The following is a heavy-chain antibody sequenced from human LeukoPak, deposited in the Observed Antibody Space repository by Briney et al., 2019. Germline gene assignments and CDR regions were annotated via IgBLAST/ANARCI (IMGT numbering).Heavy chain of an antibody. D-gene: IGHD1-26*01. CDR3: AKDVGKWESLHFFDY. J-gene: IGHJ4*02. CDR1: GFTFSTNA. V-gene: IGHV3-23*01. Sequence: GGSLRLSCLTSGFTFSTNAMSWVRQAPGKGLEWISGISGSGASTYYADSETGRFTISRDNSRNTLYLQMNSLRGDDTAVYYCAKDVGKWESLHFFDYWGQGTLVTVSS. CDR2: ISGSGAST.